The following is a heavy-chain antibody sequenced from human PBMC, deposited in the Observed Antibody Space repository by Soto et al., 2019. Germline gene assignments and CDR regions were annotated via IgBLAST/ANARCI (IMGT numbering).Heavy chain of an antibody. D-gene: IGHD1-26*01. J-gene: IGHJ6*02. CDR2: ISSSSSYI. CDR1: GFTFSSYS. Sequence: EVQLVESGGGLVKPGGSLRLSCAASGFTFSSYSMNWVRQAPGKGLEWVSSISSSSSYIYYADSVKGRFTISRDNAKNSLYLQMNSLRAEDTAVYYCARAGILGANDYYYYGMDVWGQGTTVTVSS. V-gene: IGHV3-21*01. CDR3: ARAGILGANDYYYYGMDV.